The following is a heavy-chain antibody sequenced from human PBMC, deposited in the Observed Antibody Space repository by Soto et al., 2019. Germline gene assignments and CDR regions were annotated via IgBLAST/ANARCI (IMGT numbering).Heavy chain of an antibody. CDR1: GCTFSTYA. V-gene: IGHV3-23*01. D-gene: IGHD3-9*01. CDR2: VSGSGDYT. J-gene: IGHJ6*02. CDR3: AKDWFFDIVTASDNDYCHYGLDA. Sequence: DVQFLESGGGLVQPGGSLRLSCAASGCTFSTYAMTWVRQAPGQGLEWGSTVSGSGDYTYYADSVEGRFTVSRDNSKNTVFLQMNSLRAEDTALYYCAKDWFFDIVTASDNDYCHYGLDAWGQGTTVTVSS.